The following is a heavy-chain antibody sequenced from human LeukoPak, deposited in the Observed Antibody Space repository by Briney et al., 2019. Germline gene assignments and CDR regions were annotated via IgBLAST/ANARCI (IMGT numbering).Heavy chain of an antibody. CDR3: ARALDATITPRPGGANFDY. D-gene: IGHD6-6*01. CDR2: ISGGGSP. V-gene: IGHV3-23*01. J-gene: IGHJ4*02. Sequence: GSLRLSCAASGFTFSNYAMFWVRQAPGKGLQWVAAISGGGSPYYPESVKGRFTISRDNSKNTLYLQMNSLRAEDTAVYYCARALDATITPRPGGANFDYWGQGTLVTVSS. CDR1: GFTFSNYA.